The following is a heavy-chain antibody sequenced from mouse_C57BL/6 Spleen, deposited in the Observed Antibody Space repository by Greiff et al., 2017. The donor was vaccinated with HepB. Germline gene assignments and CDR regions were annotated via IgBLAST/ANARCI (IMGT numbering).Heavy chain of an antibody. CDR1: GYSITSGYY. Sequence: VQLKESGPGLVKPSQSLSLTCSVTGYSITSGYYWNWIRQFPGNKLEWMGYISYDGSNNYNPSLKNRISITRDTSKNQFFLKLNSVTTEDTATYYCARGALRWHFDYWGQGTTLTVSS. CDR3: ARGALRWHFDY. J-gene: IGHJ2*01. CDR2: ISYDGSN. V-gene: IGHV3-6*01. D-gene: IGHD1-1*01.